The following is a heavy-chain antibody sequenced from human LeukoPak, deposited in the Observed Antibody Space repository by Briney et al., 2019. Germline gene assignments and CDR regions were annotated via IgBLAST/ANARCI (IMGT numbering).Heavy chain of an antibody. D-gene: IGHD3-9*01. V-gene: IGHV1-3*01. CDR1: GYTFTSYA. CDR2: INAGNGNT. CDR3: ASQSDISPYYGMDV. Sequence: ASVKVSCKASGYTFTSYAMHWVRQAPGQRLEWMGWINAGNGNTEYSQKFQGRVTITRDTSASTAYMELSSLRSEDTAVYYCASQSDISPYYGMDVWGQGTTVTVSS. J-gene: IGHJ6*02.